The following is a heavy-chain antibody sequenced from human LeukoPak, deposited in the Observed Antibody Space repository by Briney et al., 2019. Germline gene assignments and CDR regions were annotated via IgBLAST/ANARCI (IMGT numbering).Heavy chain of an antibody. Sequence: SETLSLTCAVYSGSFSGYYWSWIRQPPGKGLEWIGEINHSGSTNYNPSLKSRVTISVDTSKNQFSLKLSSVTAADTAVYYCARVIWYDAFDIWGQGTMVTVSS. CDR1: SGSFSGYY. V-gene: IGHV4-34*01. D-gene: IGHD3-10*01. CDR2: INHSGST. J-gene: IGHJ3*02. CDR3: ARVIWYDAFDI.